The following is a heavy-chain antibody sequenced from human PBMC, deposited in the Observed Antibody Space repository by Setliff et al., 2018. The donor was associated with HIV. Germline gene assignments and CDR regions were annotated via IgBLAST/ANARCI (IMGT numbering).Heavy chain of an antibody. CDR3: VRHGGEIQLWSGRGNWFDP. CDR1: GGSLSSPTYY. Sequence: PSETLSLTCIVAGGSLSSPTYYWAWIRQPPGKALEWIGSVNYSGTTYYNPSLKSRVTMSVGMSKNYFFLRLTSVTAADTAVYHCVRHGGEIQLWSGRGNWFDPWGQGILVTVSS. CDR2: VNYSGTT. V-gene: IGHV4-39*01. D-gene: IGHD5-18*01. J-gene: IGHJ5*02.